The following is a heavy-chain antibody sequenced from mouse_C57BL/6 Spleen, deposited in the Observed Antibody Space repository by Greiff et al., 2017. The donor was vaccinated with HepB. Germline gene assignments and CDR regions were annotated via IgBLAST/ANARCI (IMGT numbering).Heavy chain of an antibody. D-gene: IGHD1-1*01. J-gene: IGHJ4*01. CDR2: IDPSDSET. CDR3: ARELLDGSIYYAMDY. CDR1: GYTFTSYW. V-gene: IGHV1-52*01. Sequence: QVQLQQPGAELVRPGSSVKLSCKASGYTFTSYWMHWVKQSPIQGLEWIGNIDPSDSETHYNQKFKDKATLTVDKSSSTAYMQLSSLTSEDSAVYYCARELLDGSIYYAMDYWGQGTSVTVSS.